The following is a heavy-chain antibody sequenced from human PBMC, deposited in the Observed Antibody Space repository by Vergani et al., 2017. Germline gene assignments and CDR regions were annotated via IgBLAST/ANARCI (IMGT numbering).Heavy chain of an antibody. V-gene: IGHV4-59*01. CDR3: ASAYGDYTPHFDY. CDR1: GGSISSYY. CDR2: IYYSGST. Sequence: QVQLQESGPGLVKPSETLSLTCTVSGGSISSYYWSWIRQPPGKGLEWIGYIYYSGSTNYNPSLKSRVTISVDTSKNQFPLKLSSVTAADTAVYYCASAYGDYTPHFDYWGQGTLVTVSS. D-gene: IGHD4-17*01. J-gene: IGHJ4*02.